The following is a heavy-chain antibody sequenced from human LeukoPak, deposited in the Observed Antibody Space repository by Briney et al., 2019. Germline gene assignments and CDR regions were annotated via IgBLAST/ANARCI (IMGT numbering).Heavy chain of an antibody. Sequence: AETLSLTCTVSGGSISSYYWSWLRQPAGKGLEWIGRIYTSGSTNYNPSLKSRVTMSVDTSKNQFSLKLSSVTAADTAVYYCARGGYYYIAAFDYWGQGTLVTVSS. CDR1: GGSISSYY. CDR2: IYTSGST. CDR3: ARGGYYYIAAFDY. V-gene: IGHV4-4*07. D-gene: IGHD3-22*01. J-gene: IGHJ4*02.